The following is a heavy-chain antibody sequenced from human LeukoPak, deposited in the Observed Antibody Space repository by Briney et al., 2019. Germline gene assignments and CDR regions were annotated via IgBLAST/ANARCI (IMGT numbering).Heavy chain of an antibody. V-gene: IGHV1-2*02. J-gene: IGHJ4*02. CDR3: ARRRGATNDY. Sequence: GGSLRLSCAASGFTFSSYGMHWVRQAPGQGLEWMGWINPNSGGTNYAQKFQGRVTMTRDTSISTAYMELSRLRSDDTAVYYCARRRGATNDYWGQGTLVTVSS. CDR2: INPNSGGT. CDR1: GFTFSSYG. D-gene: IGHD1-26*01.